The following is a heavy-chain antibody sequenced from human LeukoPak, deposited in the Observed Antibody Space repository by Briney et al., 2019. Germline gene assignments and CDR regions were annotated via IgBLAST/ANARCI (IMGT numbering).Heavy chain of an antibody. CDR2: IIPIFGTA. D-gene: IGHD2-15*01. V-gene: IGHV1-69*01. J-gene: IGHJ6*04. CDR3: ARSGCSGGSCYDYYYYGMDV. CDR1: GGTFSSYA. Sequence: GSSVKVSCTASGGTFSSYAISWVRQAPGQGLEWMGGIIPIFGTANYAQKFQGRVTITADESTSAAYMELSSLRSEDTAVYYCARSGCSGGSCYDYYYYGMDVWGKGTTVTVSS.